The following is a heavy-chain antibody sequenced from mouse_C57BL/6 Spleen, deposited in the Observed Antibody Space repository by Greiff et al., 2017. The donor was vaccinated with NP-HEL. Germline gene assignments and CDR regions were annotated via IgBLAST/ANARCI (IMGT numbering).Heavy chain of an antibody. J-gene: IGHJ3*01. CDR3: ARWGYEYDGGFAY. CDR2: IYPGSGNT. CDR1: GYTFTDYY. V-gene: IGHV1-76*01. Sequence: QVQLKQSGAELVRPGASVKLSCKASGYTFTDYYINWVKQRPGQGLEWIARIYPGSGNTYYNEKFKGKATLTAEKSSSTAYMQLSSLTSEDSAVYFCARWGYEYDGGFAYWGQGTLVTVSA. D-gene: IGHD2-4*01.